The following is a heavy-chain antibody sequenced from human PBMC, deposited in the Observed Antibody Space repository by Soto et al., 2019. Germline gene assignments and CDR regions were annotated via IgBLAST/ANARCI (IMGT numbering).Heavy chain of an antibody. CDR2: IYSSGRT. Sequence: SETLSLTCSVTGVSMSGGNYFWGWIRQPPEKALEWIGSIYSSGRTIYNPSLKSRVTISVDASMTHFSLKLTCVTAADTALYFCARHSQGRDYYGYSNWFDPWGQGTLVTVSS. D-gene: IGHD2-21*02. V-gene: IGHV4-39*01. J-gene: IGHJ5*02. CDR3: ARHSQGRDYYGYSNWFDP. CDR1: GVSMSGGNYF.